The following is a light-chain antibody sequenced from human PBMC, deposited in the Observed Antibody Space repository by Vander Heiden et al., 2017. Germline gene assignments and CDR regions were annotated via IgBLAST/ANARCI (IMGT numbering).Light chain of an antibody. CDR2: AAS. V-gene: IGKV1-12*01. CDR3: QQAHIFAYT. Sequence: DIQMTQSPSSVSASVGDRVSITCRASQGIGSWLVWYQQKSGKAPKLLIYAASTLESGVPSRFSGSGSGTDFTLTITSLQPEDFATYYWQQAHIFAYTFGQGTKLEIK. J-gene: IGKJ2*01. CDR1: QGIGSW.